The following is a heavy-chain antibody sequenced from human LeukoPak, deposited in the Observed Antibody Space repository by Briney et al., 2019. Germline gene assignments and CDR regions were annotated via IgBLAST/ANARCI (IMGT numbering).Heavy chain of an antibody. V-gene: IGHV3-49*03. CDR1: GFTFGDYA. CDR3: TRAQYYYGSGSYWGY. D-gene: IGHD3-10*01. Sequence: GGSLRLSCTASGFTFGDYAMSWFRQAPGKGLEWVGFIRSKAYGGTTEYAASVKGRFTISRDDSKSIAYLQMNSLKTEDTAVYYCTRAQYYYGSGSYWGYWGQGTLVTVSS. CDR2: IRSKAYGGTT. J-gene: IGHJ4*02.